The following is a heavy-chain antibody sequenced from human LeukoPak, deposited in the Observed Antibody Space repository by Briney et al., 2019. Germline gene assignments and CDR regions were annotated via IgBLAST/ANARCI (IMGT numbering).Heavy chain of an antibody. D-gene: IGHD3-10*01. CDR3: ARTEFVLLWFGELFGRPYYFDY. Sequence: PGGSLRLSCAVSGFTFSTYEMNCVRQAPGKGLEWVSYISSSRSTIYYEDSVTGRFTISRDNAKNSLYLQLNRLRAEDTAVYYCARTEFVLLWFGELFGRPYYFDYWGQGTLVTVSS. CDR1: GFTFSTYE. J-gene: IGHJ4*02. V-gene: IGHV3-48*03. CDR2: ISSSRSTI.